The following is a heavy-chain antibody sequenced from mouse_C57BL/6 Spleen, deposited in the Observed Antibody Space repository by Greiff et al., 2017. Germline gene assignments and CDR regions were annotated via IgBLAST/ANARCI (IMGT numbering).Heavy chain of an antibody. V-gene: IGHV3-6*01. CDR3: ARGGYYAMDY. J-gene: IGHJ4*01. CDR1: GYSITSGYY. CDR2: ISYDGSN. Sequence: VQLQQSGPGLVKPSQSLSLTCSVTGYSITSGYYCNWIRQFPGNKLEWMGYISYDGSNNYNPSLKNQISITRDTSKNQFFLKLNSVTTEDTATYYCARGGYYAMDYWGQGTSVTVSS.